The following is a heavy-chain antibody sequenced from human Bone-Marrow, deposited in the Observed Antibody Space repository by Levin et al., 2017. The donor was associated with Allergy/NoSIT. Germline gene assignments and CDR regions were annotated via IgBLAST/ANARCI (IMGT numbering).Heavy chain of an antibody. CDR2: ISSSGSSI. J-gene: IGHJ4*02. CDR1: RVTIADYS. D-gene: IGHD1-26*01. CDR3: ARDDPYSRSYPTGY. Sequence: GESLKISCVVSRVTIADYSMTWIRQIPGKGLEWLSQISSSGSSIYYADSVKGRFTVSRDNAKNSLFLQMNSLRAEDTAVYYCARDDPYSRSYPTGYWGQGTLVIVSS. V-gene: IGHV3-11*01.